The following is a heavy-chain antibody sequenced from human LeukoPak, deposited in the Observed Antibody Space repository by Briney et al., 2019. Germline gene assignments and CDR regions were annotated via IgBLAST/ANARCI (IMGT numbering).Heavy chain of an antibody. CDR3: HIQLWLENWGMDV. Sequence: GGSLRLSCAASGFTFSNAWMSWVRQAPGKGLEWVGRIKSKTDGGTTDYAAPVKGRFTISRDESKNTLYLQMNSLKTEDTAVYYCHIQLWLENWGMDVWGQGTTVTVSS. CDR1: GFTFSNAW. CDR2: IKSKTDGGTT. V-gene: IGHV3-15*01. J-gene: IGHJ6*02. D-gene: IGHD5-18*01.